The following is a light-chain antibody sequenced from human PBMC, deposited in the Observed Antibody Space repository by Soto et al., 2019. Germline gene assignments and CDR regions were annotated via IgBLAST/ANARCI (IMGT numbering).Light chain of an antibody. CDR3: QQFGASLTWT. V-gene: IGKV3-20*01. CDR2: GAS. Sequence: DIVLTQSPGTLSLSQGERATLSCRAIQTLSPNYLAWCQQKPGHPPRLLIYGASSRATGIPDRFSGSGSGTDFTLTISRLEPEDFAVYYCQQFGASLTWTFGQGTKVDIK. J-gene: IGKJ1*01. CDR1: QTLSPNY.